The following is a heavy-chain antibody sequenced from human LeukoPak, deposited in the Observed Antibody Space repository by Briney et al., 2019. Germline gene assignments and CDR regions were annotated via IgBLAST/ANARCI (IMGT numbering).Heavy chain of an antibody. CDR1: GGTFSSYA. D-gene: IGHD6-19*01. V-gene: IGHV1-69*05. J-gene: IGHJ3*02. Sequence: SVKVSCKASGGTFSSYAISWVRQAPGQGLEWLGRVIPIFGTANYAQKFQGRVTITTDESTSTAYMELSSLRSEDTAVYYCAKPLIAVAGTSAFDIWGQGTMVTVSS. CDR2: VIPIFGTA. CDR3: AKPLIAVAGTSAFDI.